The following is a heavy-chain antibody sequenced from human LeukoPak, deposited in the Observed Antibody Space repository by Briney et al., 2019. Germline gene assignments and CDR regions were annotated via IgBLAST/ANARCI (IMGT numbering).Heavy chain of an antibody. V-gene: IGHV3-66*01. D-gene: IGHD2-15*01. CDR1: GSTVSSNY. Sequence: GGSLRLSCAASGSTVSSNYMSWVRQAPGKGLEWVAVIYSGDSTYYADSVKGRFAISRDNTKNTLNLQMNSLRVEDTAVYYCARDEEGYCSGGSCYPRWLDWGQGTLVTVSS. CDR2: IYSGDST. J-gene: IGHJ4*02. CDR3: ARDEEGYCSGGSCYPRWLD.